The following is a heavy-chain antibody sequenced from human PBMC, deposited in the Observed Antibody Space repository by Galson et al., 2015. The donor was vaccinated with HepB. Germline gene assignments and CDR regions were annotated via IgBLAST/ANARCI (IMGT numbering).Heavy chain of an antibody. D-gene: IGHD3-3*01. CDR3: AKGRKLYGDFDY. Sequence: SLRLSCAASGFTVNSNYVSWVRQAPGKGLQWISVIYTGGSTFYTDSVKGRFTVSRDNSRNTVFLQMNSLRVEDTAIYYCAKGRKLYGDFDYWGQGTLVTVSS. V-gene: IGHV3-53*01. CDR2: IYTGGST. CDR1: GFTVNSNY. J-gene: IGHJ4*02.